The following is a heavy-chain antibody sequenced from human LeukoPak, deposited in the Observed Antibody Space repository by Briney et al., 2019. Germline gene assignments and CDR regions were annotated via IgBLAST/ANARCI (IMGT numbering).Heavy chain of an antibody. Sequence: ASVKVSCKTSGYTFTSYPMNWVRQAPGQGLEWMGWINTNTGNPTYAQGFTGRFVFSLDTSVGTAYLQISSLKAEDTAVYYCARDAHSSNWDPSFDYWGPGTLVTVSS. D-gene: IGHD6-13*01. V-gene: IGHV7-4-1*02. J-gene: IGHJ4*02. CDR2: INTNTGNP. CDR1: GYTFTSYP. CDR3: ARDAHSSNWDPSFDY.